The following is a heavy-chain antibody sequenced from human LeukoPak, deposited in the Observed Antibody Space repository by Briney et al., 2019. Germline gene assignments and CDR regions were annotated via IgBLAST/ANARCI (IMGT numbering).Heavy chain of an antibody. CDR3: ARDKGDTLNYYYYYYMDV. CDR2: INWNGGST. Sequence: GGSLRLSCAASGFTFDDYGMSWVRQAPGEGLEWVSGINWNGGSTGYADSVKGRFTISRDNAKNSLYLQMNSLRAEDTALYYCARDKGDTLNYYYYYYMDVWGKGTTVTVSS. D-gene: IGHD5-18*01. V-gene: IGHV3-20*04. CDR1: GFTFDDYG. J-gene: IGHJ6*03.